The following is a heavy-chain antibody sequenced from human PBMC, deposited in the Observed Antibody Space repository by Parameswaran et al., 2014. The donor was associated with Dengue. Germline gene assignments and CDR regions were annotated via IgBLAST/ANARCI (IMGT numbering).Heavy chain of an antibody. CDR3: ARDGQWLRYGLDV. D-gene: IGHD5-12*01. V-gene: IGHV4-59*01. CDR2: IYHSGST. Sequence: RWIRQPPGKGLEWIGYIYHSGSTNYNPSLKSRVTISVDTSKNQFSLKLSSVTAADTAVYYCARDGQWLRYGLDVWGQGTTVTVSS. J-gene: IGHJ6*02.